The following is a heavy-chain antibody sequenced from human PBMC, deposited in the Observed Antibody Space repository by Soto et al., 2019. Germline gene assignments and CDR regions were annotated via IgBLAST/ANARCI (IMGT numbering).Heavy chain of an antibody. D-gene: IGHD4-4*01. CDR2: ISYDGSDK. CDR1: GFTLSPYA. J-gene: IGHJ6*02. Sequence: QVQLVESGGGVVQPGRSLRLSCAASGFTLSPYAMFWVRQAPGKGLEYVAVISYDGSDKYYADSVKGRFTISRDNSKNTLYLQRNSLRAEDTGIYYCARGSYGNRHYYHAMDVWGQGTTVTVSS. CDR3: ARGSYGNRHYYHAMDV. V-gene: IGHV3-30-3*01.